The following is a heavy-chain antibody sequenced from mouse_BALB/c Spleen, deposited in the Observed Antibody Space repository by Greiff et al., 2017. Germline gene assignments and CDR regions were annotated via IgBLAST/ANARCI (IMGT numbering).Heavy chain of an antibody. CDR3: ARSMGRYAMDY. CDR1: GFTFSSFG. V-gene: IGHV5-17*02. D-gene: IGHD4-1*01. J-gene: IGHJ4*01. CDR2: ISSGSSTI. Sequence: DVMLVESGGGLVQPGGSRKLSCAASGFTFSSFGMHWVRQAPEKGLEWVAYISSGSSTIYYADTVKGRFTISRDNPKNTLFLQMTSLRSEDTAMYYCARSMGRYAMDYWGQGTSVTVSS.